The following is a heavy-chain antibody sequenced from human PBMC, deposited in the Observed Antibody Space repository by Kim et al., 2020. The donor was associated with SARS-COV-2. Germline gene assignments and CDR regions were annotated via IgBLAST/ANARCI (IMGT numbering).Heavy chain of an antibody. CDR3: ARGRSRDY. CDR1: GGSFSGYY. V-gene: IGHV4-34*01. Sequence: SETLSLTCAVYGGSFSGYYWSWIRQPPGKGLEWIGEINHSGSTNYNPSLKSRVTISVDTSKNQFSLKLSSVTAADTAVYYCARGRSRDYWGQGTLVTVSS. J-gene: IGHJ4*02. CDR2: INHSGST.